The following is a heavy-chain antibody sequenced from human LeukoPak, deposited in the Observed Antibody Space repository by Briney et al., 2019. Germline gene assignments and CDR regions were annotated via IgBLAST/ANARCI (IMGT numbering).Heavy chain of an antibody. J-gene: IGHJ4*02. Sequence: ASVKVSCKASGYTFTSYDINWVRQATGQGLEWMGWMNPNSGNTGYAQKFQGRVTITRNTSISTAYMELSSLRSEDTAVYYCARGPRDSSGYVLDYWGQGTLVTVSS. V-gene: IGHV1-8*03. D-gene: IGHD3-22*01. CDR2: MNPNSGNT. CDR1: GYTFTSYD. CDR3: ARGPRDSSGYVLDY.